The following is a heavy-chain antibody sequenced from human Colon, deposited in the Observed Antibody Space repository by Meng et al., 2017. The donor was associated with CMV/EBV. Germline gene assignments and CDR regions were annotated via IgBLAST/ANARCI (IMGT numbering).Heavy chain of an antibody. V-gene: IGHV3-23*01. Sequence: GGSLRLSCAVSGFIFSDHYMTWGRQAPVKGLEWVSGINGVGDTTYYADSVKGRFTISRDNSKNTLYLRMIDLRAEDTAMYYCAKDRAYCGSFSCSPNYFDGWGQGNLVTVSS. J-gene: IGHJ4*02. CDR3: AKDRAYCGSFSCSPNYFDG. D-gene: IGHD2-21*01. CDR1: GFIFSDHY. CDR2: INGVGDTT.